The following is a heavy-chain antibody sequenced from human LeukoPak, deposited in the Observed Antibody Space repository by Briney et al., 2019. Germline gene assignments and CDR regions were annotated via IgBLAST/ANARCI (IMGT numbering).Heavy chain of an antibody. CDR2: IRYDGSNK. V-gene: IGHV3-30*02. D-gene: IGHD3-10*01. J-gene: IGHJ6*03. CDR1: GFTFSSYD. Sequence: GGSLRLSCAASGFTFSSYDMHWVRQAPGKGLEWVAFIRYDGSNKYYADSVKGRFTISRDNSKNTLYLQMNSLRADDTAVYYCARVLSGRGSLYSYYYYMDVWGKGTTVTISS. CDR3: ARVLSGRGSLYSYYYYMDV.